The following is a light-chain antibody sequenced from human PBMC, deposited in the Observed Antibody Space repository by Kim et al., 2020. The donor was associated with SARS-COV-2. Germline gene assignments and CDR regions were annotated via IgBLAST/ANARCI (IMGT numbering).Light chain of an antibody. J-gene: IGKJ4*01. Sequence: PGEGATLSCRASQSVSSGYLAWYQQKPGQAPRLLIYGAYTRATGIPDRFGGSGSVTDFTLTISRLEPEDSAVYYCQQYAASQPLTFGGGTKVDIK. CDR3: QQYAASQPLT. CDR1: QSVSSGY. CDR2: GAY. V-gene: IGKV3-20*01.